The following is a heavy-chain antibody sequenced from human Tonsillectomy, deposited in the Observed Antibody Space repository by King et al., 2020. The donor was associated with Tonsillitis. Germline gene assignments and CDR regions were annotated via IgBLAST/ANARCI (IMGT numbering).Heavy chain of an antibody. Sequence: QLVQSGAELKKPGASVRVSCKASGYTFTDYYMHWVRQVPGHGLEWMGWMHPNTGGTSYPQKFQGRVTMTRDTSISTAYMDLSRLTSDDTAVYYCARVRDVVATNFDFWGQGTLVTVAS. CDR2: MHPNTGGT. CDR1: GYTFTDYY. D-gene: IGHD5-12*01. V-gene: IGHV1-2*02. CDR3: ARVRDVVATNFDF. J-gene: IGHJ4*02.